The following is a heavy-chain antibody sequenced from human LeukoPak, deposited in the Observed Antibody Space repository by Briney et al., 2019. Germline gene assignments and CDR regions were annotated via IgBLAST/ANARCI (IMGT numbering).Heavy chain of an antibody. D-gene: IGHD3-10*01. V-gene: IGHV3-30*04. J-gene: IGHJ4*02. CDR3: ARDQAGSGHYADY. CDR1: GFTFSSYA. Sequence: GGSLRLSCAASGFTFSSYAMHWVRQAPGKGLEWVAVISYDGSNKYYADFVKGRFTISRDNSKNTLYLQMNSLRAEDTAVYYCARDQAGSGHYADYWGQGTLVTVSS. CDR2: ISYDGSNK.